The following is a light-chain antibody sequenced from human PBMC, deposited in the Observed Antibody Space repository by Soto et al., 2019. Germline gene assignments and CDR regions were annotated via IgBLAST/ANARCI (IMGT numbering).Light chain of an antibody. CDR1: QSVSSN. CDR3: QQYNNWPPWT. J-gene: IGKJ1*01. CDR2: GAS. V-gene: IGKV3-15*01. Sequence: EIVMTQSPATLSVSPGERATLSCRASQSVSSNLAWYQQKPGQAPRLLIYGASTRATGIPAMFSGSGSGTEFTITISSLPSEDFAVYYWQQYNNWPPWTFGQGTKVEIK.